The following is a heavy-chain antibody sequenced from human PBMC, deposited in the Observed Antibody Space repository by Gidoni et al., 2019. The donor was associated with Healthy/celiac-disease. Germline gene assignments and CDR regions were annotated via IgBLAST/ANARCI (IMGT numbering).Heavy chain of an antibody. D-gene: IGHD3-22*01. J-gene: IGHJ4*02. CDR1: GVSISRGGYY. V-gene: IGHV4-31*03. CDR3: ARGEYYYDSSGYPALGY. CDR2: IYYSGST. Sequence: QVQLQESGPGLVTPSQTLSLTCTVSGVSISRGGYYWSWIRQHPGKGLEWIGYIYYSGSTYYNPSLKSRVTISVDTSKNQFSLKLSSVTAADTAVYYCARGEYYYDSSGYPALGYWGQGTLVTVSS.